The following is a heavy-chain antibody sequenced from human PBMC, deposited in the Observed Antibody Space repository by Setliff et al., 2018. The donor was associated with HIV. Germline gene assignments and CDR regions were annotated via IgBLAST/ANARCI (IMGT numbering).Heavy chain of an antibody. J-gene: IGHJ3*02. Sequence: PSETLSLTCAVSGYSISSGYYWGWIRQPPGKGLEWIGYIYYSGSTNYNPSLKSRVTMSVDTSKNQFSLKLSSVTAADTAVYYCARADSGSYPGGAFDIWGQGTMVTVSS. CDR3: ARADSGSYPGGAFDI. V-gene: IGHV4-38-2*01. CDR1: GYSISSGYY. CDR2: IYYSGST. D-gene: IGHD1-26*01.